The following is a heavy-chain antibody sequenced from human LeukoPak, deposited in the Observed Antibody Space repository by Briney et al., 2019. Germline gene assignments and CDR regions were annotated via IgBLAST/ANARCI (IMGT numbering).Heavy chain of an antibody. J-gene: IGHJ4*02. CDR3: TTDIVATIRIFDY. V-gene: IGHV3-15*01. D-gene: IGHD5-12*01. CDR2: IKSKTDGGTT. CDR1: GYSISSGYY. Sequence: PSETLSLTCAVSGYSISSGYYWGWIRQPPGKGLEWVGRIKSKTDGGTTDYAAPVKGRFTISRVDSKNTLYLQMNSVKTEDTAVYYCTTDIVATIRIFDYWGQGTLVTVSS.